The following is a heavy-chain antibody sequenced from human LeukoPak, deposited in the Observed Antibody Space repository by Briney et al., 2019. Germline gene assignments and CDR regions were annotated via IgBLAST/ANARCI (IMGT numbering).Heavy chain of an antibody. CDR1: GFTFSDYY. J-gene: IGHJ4*02. CDR3: ARAYYYDSSGYCLLRY. V-gene: IGHV3-11*01. Sequence: GGSLRLSCAASGFTFSDYYMSWVRQAPGKGLEWVSYISSSGTTIYYADSVKGRFTISRDNAKNSLYLQMNSVRAEDTAVYYCARAYYYDSSGYCLLRYWGQGTLVTVSS. CDR2: ISSSGTTI. D-gene: IGHD3-22*01.